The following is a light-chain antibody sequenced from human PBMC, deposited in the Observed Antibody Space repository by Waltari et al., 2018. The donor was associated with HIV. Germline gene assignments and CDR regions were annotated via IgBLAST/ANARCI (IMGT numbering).Light chain of an antibody. V-gene: IGLV2-23*01. CDR1: SSDVGRYTL. Sequence: QSALTQPASVSGSPGQSITISCTGTSSDVGRYTLVSWYQQHPGKAPKLMIYEGSKRPSGVSNRFSGSKSGNTASLTISGLQAEDEADYYCCSYAGSLWVFGGGTKLTVL. CDR2: EGS. J-gene: IGLJ3*02. CDR3: CSYAGSLWV.